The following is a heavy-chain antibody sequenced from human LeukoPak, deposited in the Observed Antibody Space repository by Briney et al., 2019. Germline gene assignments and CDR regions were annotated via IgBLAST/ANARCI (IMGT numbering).Heavy chain of an antibody. J-gene: IGHJ6*03. Sequence: GASVKVSCKASGGNFGNSAISWVRRAPGHGLEWMGGIIPIYGTRHYAQTFQGRGTLTTDESTSSVYMELSRLTSEDTAVYYCARGQRPTDITTFLTPHYYHMDVWGGGTTVTVS. CDR2: IIPIYGTR. V-gene: IGHV1-69*05. CDR3: ARGQRPTDITTFLTPHYYHMDV. CDR1: GGNFGNSA. D-gene: IGHD3-3*01.